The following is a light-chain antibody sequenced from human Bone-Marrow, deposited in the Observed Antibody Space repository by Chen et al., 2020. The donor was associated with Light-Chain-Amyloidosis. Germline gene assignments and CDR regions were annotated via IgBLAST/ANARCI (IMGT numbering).Light chain of an antibody. CDR3: QQSYSTLPIT. Sequence: DIQMTQSPPSLSASVGDRVIITCRASQFISNYLNWYQQKPGKAPKLLIYTASSLQSGVPSRFSGSGSETDFTHTISSLQPDEFATYYCQQSYSTLPITFGQGTRLEIK. J-gene: IGKJ5*01. CDR2: TAS. CDR1: QFISNY. V-gene: IGKV1-39*01.